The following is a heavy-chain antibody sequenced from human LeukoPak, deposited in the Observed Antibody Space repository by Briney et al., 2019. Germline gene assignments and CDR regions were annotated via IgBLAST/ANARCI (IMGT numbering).Heavy chain of an antibody. J-gene: IGHJ4*02. Sequence: SETLSLTCTVSGGSLKNYYWSWIRQSPGRGLEWLGYIYSPGSTSYNPSLRGRVTISLDTSKKQFSLKLRSVAATDTAIYYCARHRDILTGYAMEIWGQGTLVTVSS. D-gene: IGHD3-9*01. CDR3: ARHRDILTGYAMEI. CDR2: IYSPGST. CDR1: GGSLKNYY. V-gene: IGHV4-59*08.